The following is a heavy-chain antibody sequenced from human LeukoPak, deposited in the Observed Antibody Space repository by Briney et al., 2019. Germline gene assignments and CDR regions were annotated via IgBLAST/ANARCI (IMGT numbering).Heavy chain of an antibody. CDR3: ARDRLSAAGRGG. J-gene: IGHJ4*02. V-gene: IGHV1-2*06. CDR1: GFTFTAYD. Sequence: GASVKVSCKASGFTFTAYDLHWVRQAPGHGPEWMGRINTNSGDTNYGQKFQDRVTMTRDTSITTVDMELSRLTSDATAVYYCARDRLSAAGRGGWGPGTLVTVSS. CDR2: INTNSGDT. D-gene: IGHD6-13*01.